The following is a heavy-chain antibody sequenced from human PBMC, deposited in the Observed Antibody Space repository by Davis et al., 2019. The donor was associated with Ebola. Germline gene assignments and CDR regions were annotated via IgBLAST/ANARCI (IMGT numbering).Heavy chain of an antibody. Sequence: MPSETLSLTCTVSGGSISSGGYYWSWIRQHPGKGLEWIGYIHYSEGTYYNSSLKSRLTISADTSKNQFSLNLSSVTAADTAVYYCARDSGYSYGWGFDYWGQGALVTVAS. CDR3: ARDSGYSYGWGFDY. CDR1: GGSISSGGYY. CDR2: IHYSEGT. J-gene: IGHJ4*02. V-gene: IGHV4-30-4*08. D-gene: IGHD5-18*01.